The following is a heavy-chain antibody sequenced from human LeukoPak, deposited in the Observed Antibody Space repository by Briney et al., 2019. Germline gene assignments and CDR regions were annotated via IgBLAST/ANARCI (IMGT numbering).Heavy chain of an antibody. CDR1: GYTFTSYA. D-gene: IGHD6-6*01. V-gene: IGHV1-3*01. CDR3: ARGVHSSSSNPLIDY. J-gene: IGHJ4*02. Sequence: ASVKVSCKASGYTFTSYAMHWVRQAPGQRLEWMGWINAGNGNTKYSQKFQGRVTITRDTSASTAYMELSSLRSEDTAVYYCARGVHSSSSNPLIDYWGQGTLVTVSS. CDR2: INAGNGNT.